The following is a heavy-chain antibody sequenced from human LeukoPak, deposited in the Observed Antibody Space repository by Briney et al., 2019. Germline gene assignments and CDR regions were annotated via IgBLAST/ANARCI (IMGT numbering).Heavy chain of an antibody. CDR3: ARVPYTVTFNWFDP. D-gene: IGHD4-17*01. CDR1: GYTFTGYH. V-gene: IGHV1-2*02. CDR2: INPNSGGT. J-gene: IGHJ5*02. Sequence: ASVKVSCKASGYTFTGYHMHWVRQAPGQGLEWMGWINPNSGGTNYAQKFQGRVTMTRDTSISTAYMELSRLRSDDTAVYYCARVPYTVTFNWFDPWGQGTLVTVSS.